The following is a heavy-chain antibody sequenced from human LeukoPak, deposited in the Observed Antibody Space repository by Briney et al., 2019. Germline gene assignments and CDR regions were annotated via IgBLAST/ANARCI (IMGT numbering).Heavy chain of an antibody. Sequence: SVKVSCKASGGTLSNYGITWVREAPGQGLEWMGGIIPIFGTANYAQKFQGRVTITADKSTSTAYMELSSLRSEDTAVYYCARVPLKRVYYYYYMDVWGKGTTVTVSS. CDR3: ARVPLKRVYYYYYMDV. CDR2: IIPIFGTA. V-gene: IGHV1-69*06. D-gene: IGHD3-3*01. CDR1: GGTLSNYG. J-gene: IGHJ6*03.